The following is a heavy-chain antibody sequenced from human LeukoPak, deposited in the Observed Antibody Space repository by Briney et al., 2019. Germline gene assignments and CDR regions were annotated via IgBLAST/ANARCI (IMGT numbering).Heavy chain of an antibody. D-gene: IGHD3-9*01. Sequence: SETLSLTCTVSGGSISSSSYYWGWIRQPPGKGLEWIGSIYYSGSTYYNPSLKSRVTISVDTSKSQFSLKLSSVTAADTAVYYCARLGAGLRYFDWLPNPGFDPWGQGTLVTVSS. CDR2: IYYSGST. CDR3: ARLGAGLRYFDWLPNPGFDP. J-gene: IGHJ5*02. CDR1: GGSISSSSYY. V-gene: IGHV4-39*01.